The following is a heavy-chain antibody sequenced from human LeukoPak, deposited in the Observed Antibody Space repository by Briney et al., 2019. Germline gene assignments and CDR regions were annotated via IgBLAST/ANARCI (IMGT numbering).Heavy chain of an antibody. D-gene: IGHD3-9*01. CDR3: ARDRSYDILTGSFGYYGMDV. V-gene: IGHV3-33*01. CDR2: IWYDGSNK. J-gene: IGHJ6*02. Sequence: GGSLRLSCAASGFTFSSYGMHWVRQAPGKGLEWVAVIWYDGSNKYYADSVKGRFTISRDNSKNTLYLQMNSLRAEDTAVYYCARDRSYDILTGSFGYYGMDVWGQGTTVTVSS. CDR1: GFTFSSYG.